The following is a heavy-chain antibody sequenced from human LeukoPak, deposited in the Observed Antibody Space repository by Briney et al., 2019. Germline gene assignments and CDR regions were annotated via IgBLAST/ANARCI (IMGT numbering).Heavy chain of an antibody. CDR2: INAGNGNT. J-gene: IGHJ4*02. CDR3: ARSNSGYDSFDY. CDR1: GYTFTDYA. D-gene: IGHD5-12*01. V-gene: IGHV1-3*01. Sequence: ASVKVSFKASGYTFTDYAIHWVRQAPGQRLEWMGWINAGNGNTKYSQKFQGRVTITRDTSASTAYMELSSLRSEDTAVYYCARSNSGYDSFDYWGQGTLVTVSS.